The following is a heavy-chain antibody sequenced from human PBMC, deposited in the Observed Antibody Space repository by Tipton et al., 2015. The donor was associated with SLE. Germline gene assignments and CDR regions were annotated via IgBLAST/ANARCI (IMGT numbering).Heavy chain of an antibody. CDR2: MSYSGST. V-gene: IGHV4-31*03. Sequence: TLSLTCTVSGGSISSDDYYWTWIRQHPGKGLEWIGHMSYSGSTYYNPSLKSRITISVDTSKNHFSLKLRSVTAADTAVYYCARSWNDAPPDLGYWGQGTLVTVSS. D-gene: IGHD1-1*01. CDR1: GGSISSDDYY. J-gene: IGHJ4*02. CDR3: ARSWNDAPPDLGY.